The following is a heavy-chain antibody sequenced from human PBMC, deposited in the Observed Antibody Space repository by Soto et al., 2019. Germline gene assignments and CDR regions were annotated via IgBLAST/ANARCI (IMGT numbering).Heavy chain of an antibody. J-gene: IGHJ6*02. CDR3: ARTRQQLGYYYCGMDV. V-gene: IGHV5-10-1*01. D-gene: IGHD6-13*01. CDR1: GDSFTSYW. Sequence: GEALRISCKGSGDSFTSYWISWVRQMAGKGVEWIVMIDHRDSYTNSSPSYQGHVTISDDKSISTAYLQWSSLKASDTAMYYCARTRQQLGYYYCGMDVWGQGTTVTVSS. CDR2: IDHRDSYT.